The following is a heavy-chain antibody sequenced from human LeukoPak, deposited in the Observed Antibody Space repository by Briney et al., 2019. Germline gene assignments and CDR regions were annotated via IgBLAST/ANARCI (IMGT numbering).Heavy chain of an antibody. CDR1: GFTVSSNY. J-gene: IGHJ4*02. Sequence: GALRLSCAASGFTVSSNYMNWVRQPPGKGLEWIGEIYHSGSTNYNPSLKSRVTISVDKSKNQFSLKLSSVTAADTAVYYCARAPSSFSLSGFDYWGQGTLVTVSS. CDR3: ARAPSSFSLSGFDY. CDR2: IYHSGST. D-gene: IGHD3-16*01. V-gene: IGHV4-4*02.